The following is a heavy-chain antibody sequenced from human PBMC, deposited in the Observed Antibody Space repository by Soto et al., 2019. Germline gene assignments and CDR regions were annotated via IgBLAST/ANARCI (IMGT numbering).Heavy chain of an antibody. V-gene: IGHV4-30-4*01. J-gene: IGHJ6*02. CDR1: GGSISSGDYY. Sequence: QVQLQESGPGLVKPSQTLSLTCTVSGGSISSGDYYWSWIRQPPGKGLEWIGYSYYSGSTYYNPSLKSRVTISVDTSKNQFSLKLGSVTAADTAVYYCARFPRNGRYYGMDVWGQGTTVTVSS. CDR3: ARFPRNGRYYGMDV. CDR2: SYYSGST.